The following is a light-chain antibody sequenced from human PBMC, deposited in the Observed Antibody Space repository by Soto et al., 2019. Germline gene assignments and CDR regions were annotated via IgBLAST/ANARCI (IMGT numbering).Light chain of an antibody. CDR2: DVS. J-gene: IGLJ2*01. V-gene: IGLV2-14*01. Sequence: QSVLAQPASVSGSPGQSITISCIGTSSDVGGYNYVSWYQQHPGKAPRLIIYDVSNRPSGVSDRFSGSKSGNTASLTISGLQAEDEADYYCSSYTSTNTTVFGGGTQLT. CDR3: SSYTSTNTTV. CDR1: SSDVGGYNY.